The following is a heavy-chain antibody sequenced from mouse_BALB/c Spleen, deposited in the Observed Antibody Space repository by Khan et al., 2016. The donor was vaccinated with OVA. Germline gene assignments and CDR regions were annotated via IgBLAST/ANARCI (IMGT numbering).Heavy chain of an antibody. CDR2: ISYSGRT. CDR1: GYSITSDYA. D-gene: IGHD1-1*01. CDR3: ARSVTSTTVGATDFDY. Sequence: EVQLQESGPGPVNPSQSLSLTCTVTGYSITSDYAWNWIRQFPGNKLEWMGYISYSGRTSYNPSLKSRISITRDTSKNQVFLQLNSVTTEDTATYFCARSVTSTTVGATDFDYWGQGTTLTVSS. V-gene: IGHV3-2*02. J-gene: IGHJ2*01.